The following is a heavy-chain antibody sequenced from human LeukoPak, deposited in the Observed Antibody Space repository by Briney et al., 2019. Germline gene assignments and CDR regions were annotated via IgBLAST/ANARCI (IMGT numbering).Heavy chain of an antibody. CDR2: ISYDGSNK. V-gene: IGHV3-30*18. CDR1: GFTFSSYG. CDR3: AKGAGCSGGSCYPEGPYYFDY. J-gene: IGHJ4*02. Sequence: PGRSLRLSCAASGFTFSSYGMHWVRQAPGKGLEWVAVISYDGSNKYYADSVKGRFTISRDNSKNTLYLQMNSLRAEDTAAYYCAKGAGCSGGSCYPEGPYYFDYWGQGTLVTVSS. D-gene: IGHD2-15*01.